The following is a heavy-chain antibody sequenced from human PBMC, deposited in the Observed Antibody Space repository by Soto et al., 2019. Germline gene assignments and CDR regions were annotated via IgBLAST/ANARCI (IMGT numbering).Heavy chain of an antibody. CDR3: TRAIRGGSSRKYYFGS. CDR2: IRSKPYGGTT. Sequence: SLLPSRPSSGHTFVPFPMSSVRPNPGRGLEWVGFIRSKPYGGTTEYAASVKGRFTISRDDSRSIAYLQMNSLKTEDTAVYYCTRAIRGGSSRKYYFGSSGRGTLVSVS. D-gene: IGHD2-15*01. J-gene: IGHJ4*01. CDR1: GHTFVPFP. V-gene: IGHV3-49*04.